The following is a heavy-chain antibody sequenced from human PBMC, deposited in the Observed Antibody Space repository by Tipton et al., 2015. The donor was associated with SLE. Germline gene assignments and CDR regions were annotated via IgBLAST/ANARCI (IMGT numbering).Heavy chain of an antibody. CDR1: GASISSHY. Sequence: LRLSCTVSGASISSHYWSWIRQPPGKGLEWIGYVYYTETASYNPSLKSRVTISVDTSKNQFSLKLSSVTAADRAVYYCARAAYSGSSVDYWAREPWSPSHQ. D-gene: IGHD1-26*01. V-gene: IGHV4-59*11. CDR3: ARAAYSGSSVDY. J-gene: IGHJ4*02. CDR2: VYYTETA.